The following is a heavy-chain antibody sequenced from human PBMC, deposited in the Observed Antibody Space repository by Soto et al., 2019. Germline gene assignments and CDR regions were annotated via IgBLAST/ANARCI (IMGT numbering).Heavy chain of an antibody. CDR3: AKDCEPAAELYYFDY. V-gene: IGHV3-30*18. CDR1: GFTFSSYG. Sequence: GGSLRLSCAASGFTFSSYGMHWVRQAPGKGLEWVAVISYDGSNKYYADSVKGRFTISRDNSKNTLYLQMNSLRAEDTAVYYCAKDCEPAAELYYFDYWGQGTLVTVSS. J-gene: IGHJ4*02. D-gene: IGHD2-2*01. CDR2: ISYDGSNK.